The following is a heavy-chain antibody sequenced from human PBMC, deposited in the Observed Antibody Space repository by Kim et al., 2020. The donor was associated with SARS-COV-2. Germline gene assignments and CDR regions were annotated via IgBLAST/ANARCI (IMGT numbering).Heavy chain of an antibody. V-gene: IGHV4-34*01. Sequence: SETLSLTCAVYGGSFSGYYWSWIRQPPGKGLEWIGEINHSGSTNYNPSLKSRVTISVDTSKNQFSLKLSSVTAADTAVYYCARGPYDFWSGYYPPSQYYYYGMDVWGQGTTVTVSS. J-gene: IGHJ6*02. CDR1: GGSFSGYY. CDR2: INHSGST. D-gene: IGHD3-3*01. CDR3: ARGPYDFWSGYYPPSQYYYYGMDV.